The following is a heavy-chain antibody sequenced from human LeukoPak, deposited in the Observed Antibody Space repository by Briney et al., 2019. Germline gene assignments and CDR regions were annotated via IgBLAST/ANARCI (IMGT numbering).Heavy chain of an antibody. CDR2: IYYSGST. CDR3: AVNLTRHTFDM. D-gene: IGHD1-1*01. CDR1: GGSISTYY. J-gene: IGHJ3*02. Sequence: SETLSLTCTVSGGSISTYYWGWIRQSPGKGLEWIGSIYYSGSTNYNPSLKSRVTISVDTSKNQFSLELSSVTAADTAVYYCAVNLTRHTFDMWGQGTMVTVSS. V-gene: IGHV4-59*08.